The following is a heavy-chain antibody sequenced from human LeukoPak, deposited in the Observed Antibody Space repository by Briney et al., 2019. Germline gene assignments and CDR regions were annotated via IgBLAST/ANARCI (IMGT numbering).Heavy chain of an antibody. V-gene: IGHV1-8*01. Sequence: ASVKVSCKASGYSFTSYDINWVRQATGQGLEWMGWMNPNSGNTGYAQKFQGRVTMTRNTSISTAYMELSSLRSEDTAVYYCARDRFPYYYDSSGYYRLYNWFDPWGQGTLVTVSS. CDR2: MNPNSGNT. J-gene: IGHJ5*02. CDR3: ARDRFPYYYDSSGYYRLYNWFDP. D-gene: IGHD3-22*01. CDR1: GYSFTSYD.